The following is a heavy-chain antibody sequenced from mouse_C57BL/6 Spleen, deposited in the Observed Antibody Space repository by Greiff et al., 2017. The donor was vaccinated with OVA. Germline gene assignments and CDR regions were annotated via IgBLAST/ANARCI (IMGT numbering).Heavy chain of an antibody. J-gene: IGHJ3*01. D-gene: IGHD2-4*01. V-gene: IGHV7-3*01. CDR2: IRNKANGYTT. Sequence: EVQLVESGGGLVQPGGSLSLSCAASGFTFTDYYMSWVRQPPGKALEWLGFIRNKANGYTTEYSASVKGRFTISRDNSQSILYLQMNALRAEDSATYYCARWDIYYDYDGLAYWGQGTLVTVSA. CDR1: GFTFTDYY. CDR3: ARWDIYYDYDGLAY.